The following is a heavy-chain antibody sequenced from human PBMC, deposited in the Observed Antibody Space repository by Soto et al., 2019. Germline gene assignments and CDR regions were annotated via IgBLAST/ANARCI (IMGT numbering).Heavy chain of an antibody. CDR2: ISVYNGDT. Sequence: ASVKVSCKASGYTFTSFGFNWVRQAPGQGLEWMGWISVYNGDTNYVQKFQGRVTMTTDTSTSTAYMELRSLRSDDTAVYYCARCSSSSPYHYYGMDVWGQGTTVTVSS. CDR1: GYTFTSFG. J-gene: IGHJ6*02. V-gene: IGHV1-18*01. CDR3: ARCSSSSPYHYYGMDV. D-gene: IGHD6-6*01.